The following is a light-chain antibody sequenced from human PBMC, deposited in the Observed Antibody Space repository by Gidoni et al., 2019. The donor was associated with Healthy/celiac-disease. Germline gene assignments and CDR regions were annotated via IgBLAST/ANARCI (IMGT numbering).Light chain of an antibody. CDR2: KDS. CDR1: ALPKQY. Sequence: SYELTQPPSVSVSPGQTARITCPGDALPKQYAYWYQQKPGQAPVLVIYKDSERPSGIHERFSGSSSGTTVTLTISGVQAEDEADDYCQSADSSGTKVFGGGTKLTVL. J-gene: IGLJ2*01. V-gene: IGLV3-25*03. CDR3: QSADSSGTKV.